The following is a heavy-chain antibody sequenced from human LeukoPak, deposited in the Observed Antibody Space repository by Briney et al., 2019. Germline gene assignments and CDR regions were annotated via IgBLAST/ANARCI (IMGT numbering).Heavy chain of an antibody. V-gene: IGHV4-61*02. J-gene: IGHJ4*02. CDR2: IYTSGST. CDR3: ARSYCGSGSYS. CDR1: GGSISSGSYY. Sequence: SETLSLTCTVSGGSISSGSYYWSWIRQPAGKGLEWIGRIYTSGSTNYNPSLKSRVTISVDTSKNQFSLKLSSVTAADTAVYYCARSYCGSGSYSWGQGTLVTVSS. D-gene: IGHD3-10*01.